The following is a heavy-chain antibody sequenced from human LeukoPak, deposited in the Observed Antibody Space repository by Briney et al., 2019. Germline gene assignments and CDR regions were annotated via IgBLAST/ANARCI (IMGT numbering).Heavy chain of an antibody. CDR2: ISFDGSKR. CDR1: GFTFSSSS. V-gene: IGHV3-30*18. J-gene: IGHJ4*02. Sequence: GRSLRLSCAASGFTFSSSSMHWVRQAPGKGLEWVAMISFDGSKRYYGDSVKGRFTISRDNSESTLYLQMNSLRAEDTAVYFCAKSMGAVGDFWGQGTLVTVSA. D-gene: IGHD2-8*01. CDR3: AKSMGAVGDF.